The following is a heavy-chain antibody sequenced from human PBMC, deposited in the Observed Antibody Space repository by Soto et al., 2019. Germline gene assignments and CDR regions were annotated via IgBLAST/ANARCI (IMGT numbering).Heavy chain of an antibody. CDR1: GGTFSSYA. CDR2: IIPIFGTA. Sequence: ASVKVSCKASGGTFSSYAISWVRQAPGQGLEWMGGIIPIFGTANYAQKFQGRVTITADESASTAYMELSSLRSEDTAVYYCARIVVPAANNWFDPWGQGTLVTVSS. CDR3: ARIVVPAANNWFDP. D-gene: IGHD2-2*01. V-gene: IGHV1-69*13. J-gene: IGHJ5*02.